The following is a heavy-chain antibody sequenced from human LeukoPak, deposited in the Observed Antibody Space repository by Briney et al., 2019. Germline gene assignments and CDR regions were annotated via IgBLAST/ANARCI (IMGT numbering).Heavy chain of an antibody. CDR3: ARETASGYLGFDF. V-gene: IGHV1-18*01. J-gene: IGHJ4*02. CDR2: ISAYGHT. Sequence: ASVKVSCKTSGYTFSSYGTTWVRQVPGQGLEWMGWISAYGHTKLARNLQARVTVTIDTSTTTAYMELRSLSSDDTAVYFCARETASGYLGFDFWGQGTLVTVSS. D-gene: IGHD3-3*01. CDR1: GYTFSSYG.